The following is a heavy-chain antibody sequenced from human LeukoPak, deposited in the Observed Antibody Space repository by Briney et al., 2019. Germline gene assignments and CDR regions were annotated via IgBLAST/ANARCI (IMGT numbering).Heavy chain of an antibody. J-gene: IGHJ2*01. CDR1: TGSFSDYY. V-gene: IGHV4-34*01. CDR2: ISHSGST. CDR3: TQGAAYDILSGPGYFDL. D-gene: IGHD3-9*01. Sequence: SETLSLTCAVYTGSFSDYYWSWMRQPPGMGLEWIGKISHSGSTNYNPSLKSRVSISVDTSKNQFSLKLSSLNAADTAGFFFTQGAAYDILSGPGYFDLWGRGTLVTVSS.